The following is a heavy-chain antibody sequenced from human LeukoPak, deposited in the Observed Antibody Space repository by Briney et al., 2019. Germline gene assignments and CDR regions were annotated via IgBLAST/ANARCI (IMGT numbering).Heavy chain of an antibody. CDR1: GGSISSGDYY. V-gene: IGHV4-30-4*01. CDR3: ARDSNYYDSSGVDY. J-gene: IGHJ4*02. Sequence: SETLSLTCTVSGGSISSGDYYWSWIRQPPGKGLEWIGYIYYSGSTYYNPSLKSRVTISIDTSKNQFSLKLSSVTAADTAVYYCARDSNYYDSSGVDYWGQGTLITVSS. D-gene: IGHD3-22*01. CDR2: IYYSGST.